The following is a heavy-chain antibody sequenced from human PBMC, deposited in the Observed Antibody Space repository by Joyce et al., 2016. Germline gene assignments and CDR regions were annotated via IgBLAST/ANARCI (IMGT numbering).Heavy chain of an antibody. V-gene: IGHV3-33*01. Sequence: QVRLVESGGGVAQPGRSLRLSCAASGFSLSSHGMHWVRQAPGKGLEWVALIWYDGSHKKYVDSVKGRFTISRDKRNNKLFLEMNSLRVEDTAVYYCARASTGDSSGYYVNWGQGTLVTVAS. J-gene: IGHJ4*02. CDR2: IWYDGSHK. CDR1: GFSLSSHG. CDR3: ARASTGDSSGYYVN. D-gene: IGHD3-22*01.